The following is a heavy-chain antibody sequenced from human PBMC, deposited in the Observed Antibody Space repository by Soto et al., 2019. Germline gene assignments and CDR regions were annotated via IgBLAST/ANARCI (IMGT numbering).Heavy chain of an antibody. D-gene: IGHD3-3*01. V-gene: IGHV1-3*01. J-gene: IGHJ4*02. CDR3: ARDITIFGVVIISGFDS. CDR2: INAGPGNT. Sequence: QVQLVQSGTEVKKPGASVRVSCKASGYTLTSHAMHWGRQAPGQSLEWMGWINAGPGNTKYSQNFQGRLTISRDTSASTVYLDLSNLRSEDTAMYYCARDITIFGVVIISGFDSWGQGTLVTVSS. CDR1: GYTLTSHA.